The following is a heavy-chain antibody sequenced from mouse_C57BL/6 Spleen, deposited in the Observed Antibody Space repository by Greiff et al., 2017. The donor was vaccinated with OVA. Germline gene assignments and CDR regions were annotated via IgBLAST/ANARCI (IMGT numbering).Heavy chain of an antibody. CDR2: IDPETGGT. CDR3: TRGGYYYGSSSYYFDY. V-gene: IGHV1-15*01. Sequence: QVQLKESGAELVRPGASVTLSCKASGYTFTDYEMHWVKQTPVHGLEWIGAIDPETGGTAYNQKFKGKAILTADKSSSTAYMELRSLTSEDSAVYYCTRGGYYYGSSSYYFDYWGQGTTLTVSS. J-gene: IGHJ2*01. CDR1: GYTFTDYE. D-gene: IGHD1-1*01.